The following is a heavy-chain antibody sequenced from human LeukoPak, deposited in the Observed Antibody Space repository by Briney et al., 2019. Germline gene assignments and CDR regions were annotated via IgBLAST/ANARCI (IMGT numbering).Heavy chain of an antibody. J-gene: IGHJ3*02. CDR3: ARDGARGYSYGWFLGAFDI. Sequence: SETLSLTCTVSGGSISSYYWSWIRQPPGKGLEWIGYICYSGSTNHNPSLKSRVTISVDTSKNQFSLKLSSVTAADTAVYYCARDGARGYSYGWFLGAFDIWGQGTMVTVSS. CDR2: ICYSGST. D-gene: IGHD5-18*01. V-gene: IGHV4-59*01. CDR1: GGSISSYY.